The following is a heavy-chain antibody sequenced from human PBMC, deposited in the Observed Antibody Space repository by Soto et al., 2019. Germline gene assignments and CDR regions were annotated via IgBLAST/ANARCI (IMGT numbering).Heavy chain of an antibody. D-gene: IGHD1-26*01. CDR3: ARLSKWELLALDY. V-gene: IGHV4-59*08. CDR1: GGSISSDY. Sequence: SETLSLTCIVSGGSISSDYWSWIRQPPGKGLEWLGYIFYSGSTNYNPSLKSRVTIFVETSKNQFSLQLTSVTAADTAVYYCARLSKWELLALDYWGQGTLVTVSS. J-gene: IGHJ4*02. CDR2: IFYSGST.